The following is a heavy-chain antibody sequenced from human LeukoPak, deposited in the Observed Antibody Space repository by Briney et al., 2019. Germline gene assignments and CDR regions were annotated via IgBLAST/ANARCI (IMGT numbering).Heavy chain of an antibody. D-gene: IGHD6-13*01. CDR3: ARDVGIPTAGDY. J-gene: IGHJ4*02. CDR1: GFTFSSYT. CDR2: ISSTGTYI. V-gene: IGHV3-21*04. Sequence: GRSLRLSCAASGFTFSSYTMNWARQAPGKGLEWVSSISSTGTYIYYADSVKGRFTMSRDNAKNSLYLQMNSLRAEDTAVYYCARDVGIPTAGDYWGQGTLVTVSS.